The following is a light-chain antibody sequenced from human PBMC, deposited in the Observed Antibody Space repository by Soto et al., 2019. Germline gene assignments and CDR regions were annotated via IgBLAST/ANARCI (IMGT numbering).Light chain of an antibody. CDR3: CSYSGSSTFYV. CDR2: EVS. Sequence: QSVLTQPASVSGAPGQSITISCTGTSSDVGSYNLVSWYQQHPGKAPKLMIYEVSKRPSGVSNRFSGSKSGNTASLTISGLQAEDLAAYXCCSYSGSSTFYVFGTGTKVTVL. V-gene: IGLV2-23*02. CDR1: SSDVGSYNL. J-gene: IGLJ1*01.